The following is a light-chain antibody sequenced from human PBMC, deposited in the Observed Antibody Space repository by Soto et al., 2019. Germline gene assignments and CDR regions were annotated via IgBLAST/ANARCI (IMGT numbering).Light chain of an antibody. Sequence: QSVLTQPASVSGSPGQSITISCTGTSSDVGGYNYVSWYQQHPGKAPKLMIYDVSNRPSGVSNRFSGSKSGNTASLTTSGLQAEDEADYYCSSYTSSSLYVFGTGTRSPS. CDR3: SSYTSSSLYV. V-gene: IGLV2-14*01. CDR2: DVS. J-gene: IGLJ1*01. CDR1: SSDVGGYNY.